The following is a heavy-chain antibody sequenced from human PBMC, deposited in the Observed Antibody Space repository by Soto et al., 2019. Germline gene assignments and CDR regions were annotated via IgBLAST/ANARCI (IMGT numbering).Heavy chain of an antibody. CDR2: INHSGST. V-gene: IGHV4-34*01. J-gene: IGHJ4*01. CDR1: GGSFSGYY. D-gene: IGHD3-22*01. CDR3: ARGQVADSSGYYPVF. Sequence: PSETLSLTCAVYGGSFSGYYWSWIRQPPGKGLEWIGEINHSGSTNYNPSLKSRVIISVDTSKSQFSLKLSSVTAADTAVYYCARGQVADSSGYYPVFWGQGTLVTVSS.